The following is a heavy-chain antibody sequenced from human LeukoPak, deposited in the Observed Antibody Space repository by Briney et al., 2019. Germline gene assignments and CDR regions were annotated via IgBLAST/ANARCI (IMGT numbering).Heavy chain of an antibody. Sequence: SETLSLTCTVSGGSISGDYWSWIRQSPGKGLERIAYIHSSGSTSYNPSLKSRVTISVDTSKNEFSLKLTSVNAADTAVYYCARVGEDSSGYYYDYWGQGTLVTVSS. J-gene: IGHJ4*02. CDR2: IHSSGST. V-gene: IGHV4-59*01. CDR1: GGSISGDY. D-gene: IGHD3-22*01. CDR3: ARVGEDSSGYYYDY.